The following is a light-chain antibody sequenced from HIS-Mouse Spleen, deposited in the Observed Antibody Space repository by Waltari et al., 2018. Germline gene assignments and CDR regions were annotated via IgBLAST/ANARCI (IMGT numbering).Light chain of an antibody. CDR3: LLSYSGAWV. J-gene: IGLJ3*02. CDR2: DTS. CDR1: IGAVTSGHY. Sequence: QAVVTKEPSLTVSPGGTVTLTCGSSIGAVTSGHYPYWFQQKPGQAPRPLIYDTSNKHSWTPARFSGSLLGGKAALTLSGAQPEDEAEYYCLLSYSGAWVFGGGTKLTVL. V-gene: IGLV7-46*01.